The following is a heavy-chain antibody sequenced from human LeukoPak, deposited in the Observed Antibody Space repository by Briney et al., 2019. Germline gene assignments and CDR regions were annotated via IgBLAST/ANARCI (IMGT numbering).Heavy chain of an antibody. V-gene: IGHV3-66*01. D-gene: IGHD6-25*01. CDR2: VYSGGTT. CDR3: ATGSPGIAAAAGARNY. J-gene: IGHJ4*02. Sequence: GGSLRLSCVYSGLTESGLTLSSDWMSWVRQPPGKGLEWVSLVYSGGTTRYADSVKGRFTISRDNSKNTVYLQMNSLRAEDTAVYYCATGSPGIAAAAGARNYWGQGTLVTVSS. CDR1: GLTLSSDW.